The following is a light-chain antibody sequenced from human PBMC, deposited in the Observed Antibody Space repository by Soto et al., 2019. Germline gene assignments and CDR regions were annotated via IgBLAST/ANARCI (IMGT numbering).Light chain of an antibody. V-gene: IGKV1-5*03. CDR1: QSISSW. CDR3: QQANSFPLT. J-gene: IGKJ4*01. CDR2: QAS. Sequence: DIQMTQSPSTLSASVGDRVTTTCRASQSISSWLAWYQQKPGKAPKLLIYQASSLESGVPSRFSGSGSGTEFTLTITSLQPDDFATYYCQQANSFPLTFGGGTKVEIK.